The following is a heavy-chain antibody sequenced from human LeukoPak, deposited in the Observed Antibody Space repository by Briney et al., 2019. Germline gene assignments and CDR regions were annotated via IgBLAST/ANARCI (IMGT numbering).Heavy chain of an antibody. D-gene: IGHD6-19*01. V-gene: IGHV3-30*18. J-gene: IGHJ4*02. CDR2: ISYDGSNK. Sequence: GRSLRLSCAASGFTFSRTGMHWVRQAPGKGLEWVAEISYDGSNKFYVDSVKGRFTISRDNSKSTLFLQMNSLRADDTAVYYCAKLSHSSGDDYWGQGTLVTVSS. CDR3: AKLSHSSGDDY. CDR1: GFTFSRTG.